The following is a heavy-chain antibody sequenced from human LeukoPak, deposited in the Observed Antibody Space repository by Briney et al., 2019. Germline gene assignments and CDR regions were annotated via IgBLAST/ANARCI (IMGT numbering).Heavy chain of an antibody. CDR2: INPNSGGT. CDR1: GYTFTGYY. J-gene: IGHJ4*02. Sequence: ASVTVSCKASGYTFTGYYMHWVRQAPGQGLEYMGRINPNSGGTNYAQKFQGRVTMTRDTSISTAYMELRSLRSDDTAVYYCARYQTLWSVSDYWGQGTLVTVSS. CDR3: ARYQTLWSVSDY. V-gene: IGHV1-2*06. D-gene: IGHD2-2*01.